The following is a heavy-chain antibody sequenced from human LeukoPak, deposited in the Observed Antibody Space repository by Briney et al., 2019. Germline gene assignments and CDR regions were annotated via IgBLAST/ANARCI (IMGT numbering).Heavy chain of an antibody. CDR3: ARANPKDGAFDI. CDR1: GFTFSSYG. D-gene: IGHD5-24*01. Sequence: GGSLRLSCAASGFTFSSYGMHWVRQAPGKGLEWVAVIWYDGSNKYYADSVKGRFTISRDNSKNTLYLQMNSLRAEDTAVYYCARANPKDGAFDIWGQGTMVTVSS. CDR2: IWYDGSNK. V-gene: IGHV3-33*01. J-gene: IGHJ3*02.